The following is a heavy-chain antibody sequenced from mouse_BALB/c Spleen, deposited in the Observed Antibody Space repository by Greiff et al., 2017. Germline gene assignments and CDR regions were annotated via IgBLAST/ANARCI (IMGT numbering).Heavy chain of an antibody. D-gene: IGHD1-1*01. CDR3: ARAYGSSYYWYFDV. V-gene: IGHV2-9*02. CDR1: GFSLTSYG. CDR2: IWAGGST. J-gene: IGHJ1*01. Sequence: VMLVESGPGLVAPSQSLSITCTVSGFSLTSYGVHWVRQPPGKGLEWLGVIWAGGSTNYNSALMSRLSISKDNSKSQVFLKMNSLQTDDTAMYYCARAYGSSYYWYFDVWGAGTTVTVSS.